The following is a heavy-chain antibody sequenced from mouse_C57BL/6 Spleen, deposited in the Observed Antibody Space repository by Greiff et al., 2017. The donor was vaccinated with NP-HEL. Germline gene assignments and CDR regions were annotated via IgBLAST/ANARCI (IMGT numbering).Heavy chain of an antibody. CDR1: GFTFSDYG. V-gene: IGHV5-17*01. D-gene: IGHD3-2*02. J-gene: IGHJ4*01. CDR2: ISSGSSTI. Sequence: EVMLVESGGGLVKPGGSLKLSCAASGFTFSDYGMHWVRQAPEKGLEWVAYISSGSSTIYYADTVKGRFTISRDNAKNTLFLQMTSLRSEDTAMYYCARVSDSSGYDYYAMDYWGQGTSVTVSS. CDR3: ARVSDSSGYDYYAMDY.